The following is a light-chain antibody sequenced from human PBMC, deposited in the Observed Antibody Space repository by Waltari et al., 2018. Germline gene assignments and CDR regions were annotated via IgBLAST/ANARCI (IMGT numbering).Light chain of an antibody. CDR2: EVS. J-gene: IGLJ3*02. V-gene: IGLV2-14*01. Sequence: QSALTQPASVSGSPGQSITISCTGTSSDVGGYNYVPWYQQHPGKAPKLMIYEVSNRPSGVSNRFSGSKSGNTASLTINGLQAEDEADYYCQSFDSNVRGGVVFGGGTKVTVL. CDR3: QSFDSNVRGGVV. CDR1: SSDVGGYNY.